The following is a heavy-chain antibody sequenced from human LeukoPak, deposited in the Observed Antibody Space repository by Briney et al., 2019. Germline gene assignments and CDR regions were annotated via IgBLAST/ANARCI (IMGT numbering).Heavy chain of an antibody. CDR3: ARHRWYSSSWYGWYFDL. V-gene: IGHV4-34*01. Sequence: PSETLSLTCAVYGGSFSGYYWSWIRQPPGKGLEWIGEINHSGSTNYNPSLKSRVTISVDTSKNQFSLKLSSVTAADTAVYYCARHRWYSSSWYGWYFDLWGRGTLVTVSS. CDR1: GGSFSGYY. CDR2: INHSGST. J-gene: IGHJ2*01. D-gene: IGHD6-13*01.